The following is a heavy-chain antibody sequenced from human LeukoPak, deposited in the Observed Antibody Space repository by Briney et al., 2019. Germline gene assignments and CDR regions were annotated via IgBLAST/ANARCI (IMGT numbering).Heavy chain of an antibody. J-gene: IGHJ5*01. CDR2: IIPLFGTP. V-gene: IGHV1-69*13. Sequence: ASVKVSCKASGGTFSIYAINWVRQAPGQGLEWMGGIIPLFGTPNYAQKFQGRVTITADESTNTAYMELNSLRSEDTAVYYCARGTEEYSKSSGWFDSWGQGTLVIVSS. CDR1: GGTFSIYA. D-gene: IGHD6-6*01. CDR3: ARGTEEYSKSSGWFDS.